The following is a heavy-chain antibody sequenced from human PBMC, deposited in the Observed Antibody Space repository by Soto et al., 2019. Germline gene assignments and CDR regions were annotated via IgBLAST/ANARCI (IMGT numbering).Heavy chain of an antibody. D-gene: IGHD3-3*01. CDR1: GDSVSSNSAA. J-gene: IGHJ4*02. Sequence: SQTLSLTCAISGDSVSSNSAAWNWISQSPSRGLEWLGRTYYRSKWYNDYAVSVKSRITINPDTSKNQFSLQLNSVTPEDTAVYYCARGVLRFLEWLSSYYFDYWGQGTLVTVS. CDR2: TYYRSKWYN. CDR3: ARGVLRFLEWLSSYYFDY. V-gene: IGHV6-1*01.